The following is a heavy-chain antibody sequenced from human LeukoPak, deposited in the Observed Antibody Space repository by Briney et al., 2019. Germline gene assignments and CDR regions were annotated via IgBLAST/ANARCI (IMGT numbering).Heavy chain of an antibody. D-gene: IGHD6-6*01. CDR1: GGTFGSYA. CDR2: IIPIFGTA. Sequence: SVKVSCKASGGTFGSYAISWVRQAPGQGLEWMGGIIPIFGTANYAQKFQGRVTITADESTSTAYMELSSLRSEDTAVYYCATNIAARRDPDNYYYGMDVWGQGTTVTVSS. V-gene: IGHV1-69*01. CDR3: ATNIAARRDPDNYYYGMDV. J-gene: IGHJ6*02.